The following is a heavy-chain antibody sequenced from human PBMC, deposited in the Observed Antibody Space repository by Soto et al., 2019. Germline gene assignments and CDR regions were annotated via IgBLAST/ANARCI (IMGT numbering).Heavy chain of an antibody. D-gene: IGHD3-10*01. CDR2: IYYSGST. CDR1: GGSISSGGYY. V-gene: IGHV4-31*03. CDR3: ARSLVRGVMVGAFDI. J-gene: IGHJ3*02. Sequence: SETLSLTCTVSGGSISSGGYYWSWIRQHPGQGLEWIGYIYYSGSTYYNPSLTSRVTISVDTSKNQFSLKLSSVTAADTAVYYCARSLVRGVMVGAFDIWGQGTMVTVSS.